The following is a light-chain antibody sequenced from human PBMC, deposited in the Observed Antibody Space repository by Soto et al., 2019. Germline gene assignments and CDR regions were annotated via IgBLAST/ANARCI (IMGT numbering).Light chain of an antibody. CDR1: QSVSSY. J-gene: IGKJ4*01. V-gene: IGKV3-20*01. Sequence: EIVLTQSPGTLSLSPGEGATLSCRASQSVSSYLAWYQQKVGQAPRLLIYGASSRATGTPARFSGGGSGTDFTLTINRREAEDFAVYFYQQYGSSPLTFGGGTKVEIK. CDR3: QQYGSSPLT. CDR2: GAS.